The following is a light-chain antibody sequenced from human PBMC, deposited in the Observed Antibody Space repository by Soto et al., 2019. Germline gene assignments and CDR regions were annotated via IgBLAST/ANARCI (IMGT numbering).Light chain of an antibody. J-gene: IGKJ1*01. CDR1: QSINSY. CDR2: TAS. V-gene: IGKV1-39*01. CDR3: QQSYSTPT. Sequence: DIQMTQSPSSLSASVGDRVTITCRASQSINSYLNWYQQKPGKAPNLLIYTASSLQSGVPSRFSGSGSGTDFTLTISSLQPEDFATYYCQQSYSTPTFGQGTKV.